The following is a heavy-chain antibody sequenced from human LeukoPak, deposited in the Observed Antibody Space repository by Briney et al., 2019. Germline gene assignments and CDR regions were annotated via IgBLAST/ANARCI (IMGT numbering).Heavy chain of an antibody. Sequence: GGSLRLSCGVSGFTFSSYWMNWVRQASGKGLEWVANIKQDGSDKYYVDSVKGRFTISRDNAKNSLYLQMNSLRAEDTAVYYCAIIPRAAAGPSARSPFHCWGQGTLVTVSS. V-gene: IGHV3-7*01. CDR2: IKQDGSDK. CDR1: GFTFSSYW. CDR3: AIIPRAAAGPSARSPFHC. J-gene: IGHJ4*02. D-gene: IGHD6-13*01.